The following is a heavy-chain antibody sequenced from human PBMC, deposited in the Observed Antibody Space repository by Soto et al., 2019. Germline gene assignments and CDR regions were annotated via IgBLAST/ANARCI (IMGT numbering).Heavy chain of an antibody. CDR3: AREGAAKPFYGMDV. CDR2: ISSSGSTI. V-gene: IGHV3-11*01. CDR1: GFTFSDFY. D-gene: IGHD6-13*01. Sequence: QVQLVESGGGLVKPGGSLRLSCAASGFTFSDFYMTWIRQAPGKGLEWVSYISSSGSTIYYADSVKGLFTISRDNAKNSLYLQMNSLRAEDPAVYYCAREGAAKPFYGMDVWGQGTTVTVSS. J-gene: IGHJ6*02.